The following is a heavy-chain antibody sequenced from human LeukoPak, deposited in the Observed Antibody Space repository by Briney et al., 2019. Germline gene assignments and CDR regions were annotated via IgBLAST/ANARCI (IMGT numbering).Heavy chain of an antibody. D-gene: IGHD2-2*01. J-gene: IGHJ6*03. V-gene: IGHV3-48*01. CDR3: ARKYCSSTSCYFTNMDV. Sequence: GGSLRLSCAASGFTFSTYSMNWVRQAPGKGLEWISYITDDASTIYYADSVQGRFTISRDNAKNSLYLQMNSLRAEDTAVYYCARKYCSSTSCYFTNMDVWGKGTTVTVSS. CDR2: ITDDASTI. CDR1: GFTFSTYS.